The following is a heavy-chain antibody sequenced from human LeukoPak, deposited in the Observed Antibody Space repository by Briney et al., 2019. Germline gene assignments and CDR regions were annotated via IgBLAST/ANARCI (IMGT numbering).Heavy chain of an antibody. V-gene: IGHV4-4*08. CDR1: GGSISDYY. CDR3: ARDLGYSGFDWAP. D-gene: IGHD5-12*01. J-gene: IGHJ5*02. Sequence: SETLSLTCTVSGGSISDYYRGWIRQPPGKGLEWIGYFYNSGSSTYNPSLKSRVTISVDTSKNQFSLNLTSVTAADAAVYYCARDLGYSGFDWAPWGQGTLVTVSS. CDR2: FYNSGSS.